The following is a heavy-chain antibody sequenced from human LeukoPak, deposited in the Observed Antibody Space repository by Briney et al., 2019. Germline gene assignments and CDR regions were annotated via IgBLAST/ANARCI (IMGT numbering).Heavy chain of an antibody. CDR2: INPSGGST. CDR3: ARDGDYGGKPFDY. Sequence: GSSVKVSCKASGGTFSSYAISWVRQAPGQGLEWMGIINPSGGSTSYAQKFQGRVTMTRDTSTSTVYMELSSLRSEDTAVYYCARDGDYGGKPFDYWGQGTLVTVSS. J-gene: IGHJ4*02. D-gene: IGHD4-23*01. CDR1: GGTFSSYA. V-gene: IGHV1-46*01.